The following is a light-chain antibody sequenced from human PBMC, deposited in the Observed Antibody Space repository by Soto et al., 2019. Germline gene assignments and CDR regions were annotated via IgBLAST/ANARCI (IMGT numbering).Light chain of an antibody. CDR3: QQFHTIPWT. Sequence: DIVMTQSPDSLAVSLGERATLDCKSSQTVLNSSNNKTYLAWYRQRPGQPPTLLINWASTRQSGVTALFRGSGSGTECTRTITDLQAEELAGYYCQQFHTIPWTFGQGTKVEIK. J-gene: IGKJ1*01. V-gene: IGKV4-1*01. CDR1: QTVLNSSNNKTY. CDR2: WAS.